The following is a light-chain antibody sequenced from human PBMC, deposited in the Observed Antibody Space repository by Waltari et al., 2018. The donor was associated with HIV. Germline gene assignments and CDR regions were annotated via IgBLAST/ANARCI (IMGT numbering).Light chain of an antibody. Sequence: SYELTQTPSVSVSPGQTASITCSGDKLGDKYACWYQQKPGQSPVLVIYQESKRPSGIPERFSGSNSGNTATLTISGTQAMDEADYYCQAWDSSTVVVGGGTKLTVL. J-gene: IGLJ2*01. V-gene: IGLV3-1*01. CDR1: KLGDKY. CDR3: QAWDSSTVV. CDR2: QES.